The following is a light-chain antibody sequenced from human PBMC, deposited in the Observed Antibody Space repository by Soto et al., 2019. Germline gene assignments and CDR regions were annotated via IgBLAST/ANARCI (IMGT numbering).Light chain of an antibody. V-gene: IGKV3-20*01. J-gene: IGKJ1*01. CDR3: QQYGGSPPNVT. Sequence: EIVLTQSPGTLSLSPGERTTLSCRASQSVASSYLAWYQQKPGQAPRLLIYGASSRATGIPDRFSGSGSGTDFTLTISRLEPEDFAVYYCQQYGGSPPNVTFGQGTKVEIK. CDR2: GAS. CDR1: QSVASSY.